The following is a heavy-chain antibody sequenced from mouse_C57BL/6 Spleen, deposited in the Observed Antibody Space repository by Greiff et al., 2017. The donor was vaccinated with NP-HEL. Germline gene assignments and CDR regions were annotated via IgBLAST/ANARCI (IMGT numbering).Heavy chain of an antibody. J-gene: IGHJ4*01. CDR2: INPNNGGT. CDR1: GYTFTDYN. CDR3: ARSRWLLRDYYAMDY. V-gene: IGHV1-18*01. Sequence: EVQLQQSGPELVKPGASVKIPCKASGYTFTDYNMDWVKQSHGKSLEWIGDINPNNGGTIYNQKFKGKATLTVDKSSSTAYMELRSLTSEDTAVYYCARSRWLLRDYYAMDYWGQGTSVTVSS. D-gene: IGHD2-3*01.